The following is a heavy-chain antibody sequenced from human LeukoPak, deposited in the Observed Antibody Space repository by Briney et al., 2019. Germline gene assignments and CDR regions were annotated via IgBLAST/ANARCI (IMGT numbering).Heavy chain of an antibody. D-gene: IGHD6-19*01. CDR1: GFTFSNHP. V-gene: IGHV3-23*01. CDR2: ISGNGDNT. Sequence: PGGSLRLSCEASGFTFSNHPMNWVRQAPGEGLAWVSTISGNGDNTYYADSVKGRFTISRDNSKNTLFLQMNSLRAEDTAVYYCAKDLRYSSGWSDYWGQGTLVTVSS. J-gene: IGHJ4*02. CDR3: AKDLRYSSGWSDY.